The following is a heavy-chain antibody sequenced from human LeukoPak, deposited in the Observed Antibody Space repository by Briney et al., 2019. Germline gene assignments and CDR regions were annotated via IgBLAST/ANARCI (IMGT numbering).Heavy chain of an antibody. D-gene: IGHD3-22*01. V-gene: IGHV4-34*01. CDR2: INHSGST. J-gene: IGHJ6*03. CDR1: GGSFSGYY. Sequence: PSETLSLTCAVYGGSFSGYYWSWIRQPPGKGLEWIGEINHSGSTNYNLSLKSRVTISVDTSKNQFSLKLSSVTAADTAVYYCARGLYYYDSSGYYPSIPYYYYYYMDVWGKGTTVTVSS. CDR3: ARGLYYYDSSGYYPSIPYYYYYYMDV.